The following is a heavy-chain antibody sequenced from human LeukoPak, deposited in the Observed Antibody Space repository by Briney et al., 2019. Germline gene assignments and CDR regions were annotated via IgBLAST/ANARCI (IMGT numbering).Heavy chain of an antibody. Sequence: PGESLKISCAASGFTFSSYSMNWVRQAPGKGLEWVSYISSSSSTIYYADSVKGRFTISRENAKNSLYLQMNSLRAEDTAVYYCARGDDYGDWYFDYWGQGTLVTVSS. CDR2: ISSSSSTI. J-gene: IGHJ4*02. CDR1: GFTFSSYS. V-gene: IGHV3-48*01. CDR3: ARGDDYGDWYFDY. D-gene: IGHD4-17*01.